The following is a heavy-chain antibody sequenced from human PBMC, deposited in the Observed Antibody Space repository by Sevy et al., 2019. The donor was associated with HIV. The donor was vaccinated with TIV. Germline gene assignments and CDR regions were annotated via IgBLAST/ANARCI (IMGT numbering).Heavy chain of an antibody. D-gene: IGHD1-26*01. CDR3: ATASGSYQLRGDAFDI. Sequence: ASAKVSCKVSGYTLTELSMHWVRQAPGKGLEWMGGFDPEDGEKIYAQKFQGRVTMTEDTSTDTAYMELSSLRSEDTAVYYCATASGSYQLRGDAFDIWGQGTMVTVSS. J-gene: IGHJ3*02. V-gene: IGHV1-24*01. CDR2: FDPEDGEK. CDR1: GYTLTELS.